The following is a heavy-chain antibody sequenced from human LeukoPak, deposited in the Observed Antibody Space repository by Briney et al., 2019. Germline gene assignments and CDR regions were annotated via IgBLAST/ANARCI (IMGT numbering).Heavy chain of an antibody. Sequence: ASVKVSCKASGYTLTSYDINWVRQPTGQGLEWMGWMNPNSGNTAYAQKFQGRVTITRNTSISTAYMELSSLRSEDTAIYYCAREDYYDSGSSDYWGQGTLVTVSS. CDR3: AREDYYDSGSSDY. D-gene: IGHD3-22*01. V-gene: IGHV1-8*03. CDR2: MNPNSGNT. CDR1: GYTLTSYD. J-gene: IGHJ4*02.